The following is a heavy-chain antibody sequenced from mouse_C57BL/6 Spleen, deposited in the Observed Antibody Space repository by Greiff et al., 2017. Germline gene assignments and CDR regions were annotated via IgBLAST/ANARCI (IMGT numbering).Heavy chain of an antibody. CDR3: ARSYYYGSSSFDY. CDR1: GYTFTSYW. J-gene: IGHJ2*01. Sequence: QVQLQQPGAELVKPGASVTLSCKASGYTFTSYWMHWVKQRPGQGLEWIGMIHPNSGSTNYNEKFKSKATLTVDKSSSTAYMQLSSLTSEDSAVYYCARSYYYGSSSFDYWGQGTTLTVSS. D-gene: IGHD1-1*01. V-gene: IGHV1-64*01. CDR2: IHPNSGST.